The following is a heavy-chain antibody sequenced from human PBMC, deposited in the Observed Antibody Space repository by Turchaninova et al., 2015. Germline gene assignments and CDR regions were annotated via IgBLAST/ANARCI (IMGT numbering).Heavy chain of an antibody. CDR2: ISSEGTNK. CDR3: ARGGVGDGYNYAVDI. V-gene: IGHV3-30-3*01. D-gene: IGHD5-24*01. J-gene: IGHJ3*02. CDR1: GFTFSSYA. Sequence: QVQLVESGGGVVQPGRSLRLSCVASGFTFSSYAIHWVRQAPGKGLGWVALISSEGTNKNYADSLKGRFTISRENSKNTLYLQMDSLRPEDTAIYYCARGGVGDGYNYAVDIWGQGTMLTVSS.